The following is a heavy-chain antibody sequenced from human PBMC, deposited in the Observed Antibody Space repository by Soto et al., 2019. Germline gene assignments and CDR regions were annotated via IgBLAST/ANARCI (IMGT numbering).Heavy chain of an antibody. J-gene: IGHJ6*03. CDR3: AKGTYYDFWSGLPMHMDV. CDR2: ISGSGGST. Sequence: GGSLRLSCAASGFTFSSYAMSWVRQAPGKGLEWVSAISGSGGSTYYADSVKGQFTISRDNSKNTLYLQMNSLRAEDTAVYYCAKGTYYDFWSGLPMHMDVWGKGTTVTVSS. D-gene: IGHD3-3*01. V-gene: IGHV3-23*01. CDR1: GFTFSSYA.